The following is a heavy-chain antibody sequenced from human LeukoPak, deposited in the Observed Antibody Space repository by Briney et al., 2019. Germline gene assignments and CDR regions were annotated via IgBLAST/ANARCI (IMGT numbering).Heavy chain of an antibody. J-gene: IGHJ4*02. D-gene: IGHD2-21*02. CDR2: IYHSGST. V-gene: IGHV4-38-2*01. CDR1: GYSISSVYY. Sequence: PSETLSLTCAVSGYSISSVYYWGWIRQPPGKGLEWIGSIYHSGSTYYNPSLKSRVTISVDTSKNQFSLKLSSVTAADTAVYYCSIRGLDLVVVTAFDYWGQGTLVTVSS. CDR3: SIRGLDLVVVTAFDY.